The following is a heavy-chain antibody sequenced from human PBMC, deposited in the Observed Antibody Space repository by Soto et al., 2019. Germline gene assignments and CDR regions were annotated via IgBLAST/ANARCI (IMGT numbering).Heavy chain of an antibody. CDR2: MNPYSGNT. J-gene: IGHJ4*02. D-gene: IGHD2-2*02. Sequence: ASVKVSCKASGYTFTTYDISWVRQATGQGLEWMGWMNPYSGNTNYAQKLQGRVTMTTDTSTSTAYMELRSLRSDDTAVYYCARDRLSIVVVPAAIDYWGQGTLVTVSS. CDR3: ARDRLSIVVVPAAIDY. CDR1: GYTFTTYD. V-gene: IGHV1-18*01.